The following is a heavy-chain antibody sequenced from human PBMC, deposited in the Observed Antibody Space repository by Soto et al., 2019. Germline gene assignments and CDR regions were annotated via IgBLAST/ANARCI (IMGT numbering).Heavy chain of an antibody. D-gene: IGHD4-17*01. CDR1: GGSISSYY. CDR2: IYYSGST. V-gene: IGHV4-59*08. CDR3: ARHDYGDYGGGFGY. J-gene: IGHJ4*02. Sequence: QVQLQESGPGLVKPSETLSLTCTVSGGSISSYYWSWIRQPPGKGLEWIGYIYYSGSTNYNPSLKSGDTISVDTPKNQFSLKLSSVTAADTAVYYCARHDYGDYGGGFGYWGQGTLLTVSS.